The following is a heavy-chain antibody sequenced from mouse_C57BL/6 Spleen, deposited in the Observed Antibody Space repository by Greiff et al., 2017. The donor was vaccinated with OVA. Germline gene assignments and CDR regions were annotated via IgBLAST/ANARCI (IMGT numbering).Heavy chain of an antibody. Sequence: VQLQQSGPGMVKPSQSLSLTCTVTGYSITSGYDWHWIRHFPGNKLEWMGYISYSGSTNYNPSLKSRISITHDTSKNHFFLKLNSGTTEDTATYYCARGGYEPYFDYWGQGTTLTVSS. CDR2: ISYSGST. V-gene: IGHV3-1*01. CDR1: GYSITSGYD. D-gene: IGHD2-2*01. J-gene: IGHJ2*01. CDR3: ARGGYEPYFDY.